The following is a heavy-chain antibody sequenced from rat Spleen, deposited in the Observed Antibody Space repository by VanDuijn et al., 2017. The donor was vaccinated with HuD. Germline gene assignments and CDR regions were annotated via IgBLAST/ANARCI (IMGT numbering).Heavy chain of an antibody. J-gene: IGHJ2*01. D-gene: IGHD1-2*01. V-gene: IGHV3-3*01. CDR1: GYSITSSYR. Sequence: EVQLQESGPGLVKPSQSLSLTCSVTGYSITSSYRWNWIRKFPGNKLEWMGYINSAGTTNYNPSLKSRISITRYTSKNHFFLQVNSVTTEDTATYYCASLYSSYSLYYFDYWGQGVMVTVSS. CDR2: INSAGTT. CDR3: ASLYSSYSLYYFDY.